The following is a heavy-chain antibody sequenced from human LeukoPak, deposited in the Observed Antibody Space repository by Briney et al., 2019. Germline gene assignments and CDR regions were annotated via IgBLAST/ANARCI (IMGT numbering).Heavy chain of an antibody. D-gene: IGHD4-17*01. Sequence: PGGSLRLSRAASGFTFSNYWMSWVRQAPGKGLEWVANIKQDGSEKYYVDSVKGRFTISRDNAKNSLYLQMNSLRAEDTAVYYCARDEYGDHLWWGQGTLVTVSS. CDR1: GFTFSNYW. V-gene: IGHV3-7*01. CDR3: ARDEYGDHLW. CDR2: IKQDGSEK. J-gene: IGHJ4*02.